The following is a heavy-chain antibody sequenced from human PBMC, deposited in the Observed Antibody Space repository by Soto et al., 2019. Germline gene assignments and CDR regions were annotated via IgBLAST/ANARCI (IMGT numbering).Heavy chain of an antibody. J-gene: IGHJ5*02. CDR3: ARTTTVTNVRNWFDP. CDR1: GGSIGGFY. CDR2: IYYDGST. Sequence: SETLSLTCTVSGGSIGGFYWSWVRQPPGKGLEWIGYIYYDGSTNYNPSLKSRVTISVDTSKNQFSLKLSSVTAADTAVYYCARTTTVTNVRNWFDPWGQGTLVTVSS. D-gene: IGHD4-4*01. V-gene: IGHV4-59*12.